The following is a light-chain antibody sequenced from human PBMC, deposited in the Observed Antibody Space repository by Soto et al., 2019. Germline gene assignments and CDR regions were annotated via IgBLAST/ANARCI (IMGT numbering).Light chain of an antibody. CDR1: QSIRYY. CDR3: QQSPSNAIT. Sequence: DIQMTQSPSSLSASVGDRVSITCRASQSIRYYLNWYQQKPGKAPKLLINAASISQSGVPSRFSGSGSGTDFTLTFSSLQPEDSATYYCQQSPSNAITFGQGTRLEIK. CDR2: AAS. V-gene: IGKV1-39*01. J-gene: IGKJ5*01.